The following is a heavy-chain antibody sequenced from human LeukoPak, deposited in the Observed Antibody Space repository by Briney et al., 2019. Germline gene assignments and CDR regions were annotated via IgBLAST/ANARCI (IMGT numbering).Heavy chain of an antibody. V-gene: IGHV4-39*07. D-gene: IGHD5-24*01. Sequence: PSETLSLTCTVSGGSISSSSYYWGWIRQPPGKGLEWIGSVYHSGSTYYNPSLKSRVTISVDTSKNQFSLKLTSVTAADTAVYYCARRRDAYNHLDHWGQGTLVTVSS. CDR2: VYHSGST. CDR3: ARRRDAYNHLDH. CDR1: GGSISSSSYY. J-gene: IGHJ4*02.